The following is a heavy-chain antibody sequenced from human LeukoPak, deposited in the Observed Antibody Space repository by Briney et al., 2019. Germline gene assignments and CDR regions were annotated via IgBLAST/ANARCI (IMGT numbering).Heavy chain of an antibody. D-gene: IGHD3-3*01. J-gene: IGHJ4*02. CDR3: ARDIRSYGPDY. CDR2: ISSSSSTI. Sequence: PGGSLRLSCAASGFTFSSYSMNWVRQAPGRGLEWVSYISSSSSTIYYADSVKGRFTISRDNAKNSLYQQMNSLRAEDTAVYYCARDIRSYGPDYWGQGTLVTVSS. CDR1: GFTFSSYS. V-gene: IGHV3-48*01.